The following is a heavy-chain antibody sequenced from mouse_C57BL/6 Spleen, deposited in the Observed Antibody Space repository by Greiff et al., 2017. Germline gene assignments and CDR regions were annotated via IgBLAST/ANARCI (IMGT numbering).Heavy chain of an antibody. V-gene: IGHV7-3*01. J-gene: IGHJ3*01. CDR3: ARSLYYDYDFAWFAY. Sequence: KLVESGGGLVQPGGSLSLSCAASGFTFTDYYMSWVRQPPGKALEWLGFIRNKANGYTTEYSASVKGRFTISRDNSQSILYLQMNALRAEDSATYYCARSLYYDYDFAWFAYWGQGTLVTVSA. D-gene: IGHD2-4*01. CDR1: GFTFTDYY. CDR2: IRNKANGYTT.